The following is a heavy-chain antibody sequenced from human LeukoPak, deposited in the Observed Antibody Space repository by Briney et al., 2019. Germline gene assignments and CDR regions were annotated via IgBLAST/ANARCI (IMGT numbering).Heavy chain of an antibody. CDR3: ARIVLTPPYGMDV. CDR2: ISFGGGHI. Sequence: PGGSLRLSCVASRFTFSSYSMTWVRRAPGTGLEWVSSISFGGGHIFYTDSVKGRFTIFRDDSKNSLYLEMNSLRAKDTAVYFCARIVLTPPYGMDVWGQGTTVTVSS. D-gene: IGHD2/OR15-2a*01. V-gene: IGHV3-21*01. CDR1: RFTFSSYS. J-gene: IGHJ6*02.